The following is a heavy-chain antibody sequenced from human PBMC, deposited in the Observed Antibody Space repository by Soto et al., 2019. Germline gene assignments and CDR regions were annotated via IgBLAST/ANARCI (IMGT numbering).Heavy chain of an antibody. Sequence: SETLSLTCAVYGGSFSSYYWTWIRQPPGKGLEWIGEINYSGSASYNPSLKSRVTISVDTSKNQFSLKLSSVTAADTAVYYCARGEYSSSSAKYGMDVWGQGTTVTVSS. CDR2: INYSGSA. D-gene: IGHD6-6*01. CDR3: ARGEYSSSSAKYGMDV. J-gene: IGHJ6*02. V-gene: IGHV4-34*01. CDR1: GGSFSSYY.